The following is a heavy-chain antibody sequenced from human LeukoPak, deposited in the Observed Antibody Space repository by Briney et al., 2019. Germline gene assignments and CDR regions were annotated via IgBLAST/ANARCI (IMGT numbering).Heavy chain of an antibody. CDR1: GFTFSSYA. J-gene: IGHJ4*02. CDR3: AKCRRATSCLMSDY. D-gene: IGHD2-2*01. Sequence: PGGSLRLSCAASGFTFSSYAMSWVRQAPGKGLEWVSAISGSGGSTYYADSVKGRFTISRDNSKNTLYLQMNSLRAEDTAVYYCAKCRRATSCLMSDYWGQGTLVTVSS. CDR2: ISGSGGST. V-gene: IGHV3-23*01.